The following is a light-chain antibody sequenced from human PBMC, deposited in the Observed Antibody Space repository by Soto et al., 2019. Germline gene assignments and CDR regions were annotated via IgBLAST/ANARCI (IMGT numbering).Light chain of an antibody. CDR2: GAS. J-gene: IGKJ5*01. V-gene: IGKV3-15*01. CDR3: QQYNTWPPIT. Sequence: EIVMTQSPPTLSVSPGERATLSCRASQSVGSKLAWYQQRPGQAPRLLIYGASTRATGLPARFSGSGSGTDFTLTISSLQSEDFAVYYCQQYNTWPPITFGQGTRLENK. CDR1: QSVGSK.